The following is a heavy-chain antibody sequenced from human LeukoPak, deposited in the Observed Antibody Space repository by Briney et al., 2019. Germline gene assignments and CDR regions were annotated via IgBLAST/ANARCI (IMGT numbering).Heavy chain of an antibody. CDR2: IYYSGST. CDR3: ARDPRGGTSRDNWFDP. D-gene: IGHD1-1*01. V-gene: IGHV4-61*01. J-gene: IGHJ5*02. Sequence: SQTLSLTCTVSGGSISSGSYYWSWIRQPPGKGLEWIGYIYYSGSTNYNPSLKSRVTISVDTSKNQFSLKLNSVTAADTAVYYCARDPRGGTSRDNWFDPWGQGTLVTVSS. CDR1: GGSISSGSYY.